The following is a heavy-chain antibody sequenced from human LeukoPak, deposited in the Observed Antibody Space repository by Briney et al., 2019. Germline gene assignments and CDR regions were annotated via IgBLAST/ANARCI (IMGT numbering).Heavy chain of an antibody. CDR2: ISGSGGST. Sequence: GGSRRLSCAASGFTVSSYAMSWVRQAPGKGLEWVSAISGSGGSTYYADPVKGRFTISRDNSKNTLYLQMNSLRAEDTAVYYCAKHVLRGSYYVFDYWGQGTLVTVSS. V-gene: IGHV3-23*01. CDR1: GFTVSSYA. J-gene: IGHJ4*02. D-gene: IGHD1-26*01. CDR3: AKHVLRGSYYVFDY.